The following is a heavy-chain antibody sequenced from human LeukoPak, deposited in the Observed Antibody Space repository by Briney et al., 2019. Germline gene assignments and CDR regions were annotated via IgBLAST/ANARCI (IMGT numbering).Heavy chain of an antibody. V-gene: IGHV3-7*03. CDR2: IKQDGSDT. CDR3: AKSFRGVRGAVDY. Sequence: GGSLRLSCAASGFTFSSYSMSWVRQAPGKGLEWVANIKQDGSDTYYADSVRGRVTISRDNSKNTLYLQMNSLRAEDTAVYYCAKSFRGVRGAVDYWGQGTLVTVSS. J-gene: IGHJ4*02. CDR1: GFTFSSYS. D-gene: IGHD3-10*01.